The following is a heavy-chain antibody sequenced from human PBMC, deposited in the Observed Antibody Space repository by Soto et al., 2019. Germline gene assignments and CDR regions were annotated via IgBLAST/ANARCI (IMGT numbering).Heavy chain of an antibody. Sequence: QVQLVESGGGVVQPGRSLRLSCAASGFTFSSYGMHWVRQAPGKGLEWVAVIWYDGSNEYYADSVKGRFTISRDNSKNTPYLQMNSLRAEDTAVYYCARDRVVRYMDVWGQGTTVTVSS. D-gene: IGHD3-10*01. V-gene: IGHV3-33*01. CDR3: ARDRVVRYMDV. J-gene: IGHJ6*02. CDR1: GFTFSSYG. CDR2: IWYDGSNE.